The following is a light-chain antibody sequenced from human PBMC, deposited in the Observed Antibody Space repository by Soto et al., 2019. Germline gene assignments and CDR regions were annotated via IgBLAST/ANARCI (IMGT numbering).Light chain of an antibody. CDR2: KAS. CDR1: QSISSW. J-gene: IGKJ5*01. CDR3: QQYSSYPYT. Sequence: GDIVTSTCRASQSISSWLAWYQQKPGKAPKLLIYKASSLESGVPSRFSGSGSGTEFTLTISSLQPDDFATYYCQQYSSYPYTFGQGTRLEIK. V-gene: IGKV1-5*03.